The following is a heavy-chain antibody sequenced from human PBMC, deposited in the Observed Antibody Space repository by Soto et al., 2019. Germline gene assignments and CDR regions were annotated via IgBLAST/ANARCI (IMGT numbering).Heavy chain of an antibody. CDR3: AKDSVLRFFDWVPDAFDI. Sequence: GGSLRLSCAASGFTFSSYAMSWVRQAPGKGLEWVSAISGSGGSTYYADSVKGRFTISRDNSKNTLYLQMNSLRAEDTAVYYCAKDSVLRFFDWVPDAFDIWGQGKMVTVSS. CDR2: ISGSGGST. V-gene: IGHV3-23*01. J-gene: IGHJ3*02. D-gene: IGHD3-3*01. CDR1: GFTFSSYA.